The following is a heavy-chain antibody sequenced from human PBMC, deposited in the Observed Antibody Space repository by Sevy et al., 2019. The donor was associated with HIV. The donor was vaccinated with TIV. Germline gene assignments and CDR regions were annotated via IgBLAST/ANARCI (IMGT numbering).Heavy chain of an antibody. CDR2: LSYHGSNK. V-gene: IGHV3-30*18. Sequence: GGSLRLTCAASGFTFSSYGMHWVRRAPGKGLEWVAVLSYHGSNKYYADSVKGRFTISRDNSKNTLYLQMNSLRTEDTAVYYCAKDRRQYCSSISCYGRWFDPWGQGTLVTVSS. CDR3: AKDRRQYCSSISCYGRWFDP. D-gene: IGHD2-2*01. CDR1: GFTFSSYG. J-gene: IGHJ5*02.